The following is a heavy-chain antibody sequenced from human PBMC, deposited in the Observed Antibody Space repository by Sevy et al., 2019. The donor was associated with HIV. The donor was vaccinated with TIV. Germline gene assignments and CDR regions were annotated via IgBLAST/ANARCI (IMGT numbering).Heavy chain of an antibody. Sequence: SETLSLTCAVYGGSFSGYYWSWIRQPPGKGLEWIGEINHSGSTNYNPSLKSRVTISVDTSKNPFSLKLSYVTAADTAVYYCARGYCSSTSCYGEYSSSDYWGQGTLVTVSS. J-gene: IGHJ4*02. CDR2: INHSGST. CDR1: GGSFSGYY. CDR3: ARGYCSSTSCYGEYSSSDY. D-gene: IGHD2-2*01. V-gene: IGHV4-34*01.